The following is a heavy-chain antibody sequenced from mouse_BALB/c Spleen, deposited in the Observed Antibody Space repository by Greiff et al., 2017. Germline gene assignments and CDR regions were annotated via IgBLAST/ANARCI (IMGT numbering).Heavy chain of an antibody. CDR2: IYPGSGST. D-gene: IGHD1-2*01. J-gene: IGHJ3*01. CDR1: GYNFTSYW. Sequence: QVQLQQPGAELVKPGTSVKLSCKASGYNFTSYWINWVKLRPGQGLEWIGDIYPGSGSTNYNEKFKSKATLTVDTSSSTAYMQLSSLASEDSALYYCARSRHYYGYRFAYWGQGTLVTVSA. CDR3: ARSRHYYGYRFAY. V-gene: IGHV1-55*01.